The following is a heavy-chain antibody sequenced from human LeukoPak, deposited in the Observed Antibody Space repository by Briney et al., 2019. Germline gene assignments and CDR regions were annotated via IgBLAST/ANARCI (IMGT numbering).Heavy chain of an antibody. CDR1: GFFFGDYG. J-gene: IGHJ4*02. V-gene: IGHV3-49*04. Sequence: GGSLRLSCKGSGFFFGDYGMTWVRQAPGKGLECVAFIRTNSFGGTTEYAASVQGRFTISRDDSKSIAYLQMDNLKTDDTAVYYCTRLRIKTVNGLFDYWGQGTLVTVSS. CDR3: TRLRIKTVNGLFDY. CDR2: IRTNSFGGTT. D-gene: IGHD2-8*01.